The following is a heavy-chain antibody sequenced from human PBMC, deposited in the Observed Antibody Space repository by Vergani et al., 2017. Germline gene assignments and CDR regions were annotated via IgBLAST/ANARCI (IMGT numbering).Heavy chain of an antibody. Sequence: EVQLVETGGGLIQPGGSLRLSCAASVFTVSSNYMSWVRQAPGKGLEWVSVIYSGGSTYYADSVKGRFTISRDNSKNTLYLQMNSLRAEDTAVYYCARVGSGYDRYYYYYYMDVWGKGTTVTVSS. CDR2: IYSGGST. V-gene: IGHV3-53*02. CDR1: VFTVSSNY. J-gene: IGHJ6*03. D-gene: IGHD5-12*01. CDR3: ARVGSGYDRYYYYYYMDV.